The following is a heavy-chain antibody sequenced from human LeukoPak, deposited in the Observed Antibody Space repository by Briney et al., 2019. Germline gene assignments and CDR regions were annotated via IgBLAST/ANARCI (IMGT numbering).Heavy chain of an antibody. D-gene: IGHD4-23*01. V-gene: IGHV3-74*01. CDR2: INSDESGT. CDR3: ARTEGTVAYDS. CDR1: GFTFSNYW. Sequence: GGSLRLSCAASGFTFSNYWMHWVRQAPRKGLVWVSRINSDESGTTYADSVKGRFTISRDNAKNTLYLQVNSLRAEDTAVYYCARTEGTVAYDSWGQGTLVTVSS. J-gene: IGHJ5*01.